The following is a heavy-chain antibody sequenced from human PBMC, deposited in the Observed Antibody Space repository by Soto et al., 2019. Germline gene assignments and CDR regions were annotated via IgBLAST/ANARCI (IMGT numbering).Heavy chain of an antibody. Sequence: KRSRKSSGYRYTVDHVRCVLQNPGQGLEWMGWISAYNGNTNYAQKLQGRVTMTTDTSTSTAYMELRSLRSDDTAVYLCARKMWSKRGPGIDVWGEGTIGTVS. CDR1: GYRYTVDH. D-gene: IGHD2-21*01. CDR3: ARKMWSKRGPGIDV. V-gene: IGHV1-18*01. CDR2: ISAYNGNT. J-gene: IGHJ6*02.